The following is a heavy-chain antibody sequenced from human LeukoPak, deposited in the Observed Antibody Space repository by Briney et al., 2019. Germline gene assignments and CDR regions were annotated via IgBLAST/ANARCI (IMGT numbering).Heavy chain of an antibody. CDR2: ISGTGSGT. J-gene: IGHJ4*02. D-gene: IGHD4/OR15-4a*01. V-gene: IGHV3-23*01. Sequence: PGGSLRLSCAASGFTFSSYAMSWVRQAPGKGLEWVSGISGTGSGTYYADSVKGRFTISRDNSKNTVSLQMNSLRAEDTAVYYCAKRIALYGANFDYWGQGILVSVSS. CDR1: GFTFSSYA. CDR3: AKRIALYGANFDY.